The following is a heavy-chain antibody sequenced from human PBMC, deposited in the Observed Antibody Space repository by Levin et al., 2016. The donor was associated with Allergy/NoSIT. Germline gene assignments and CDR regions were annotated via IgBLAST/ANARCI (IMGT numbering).Heavy chain of an antibody. CDR2: MYYSGSPT. V-gene: IGHV4-59*01. CDR1: GGSISSFF. Sequence: GSLRLSCTVSGGSISSFFWSWIRQPPGKGLEWIGYMYYSGSPTNYNPSLRSRVTISADTSRNQFSLNLSSVTAADTAVYYCARDRQRAFDTWGQGTLVTVSS. CDR3: ARDRQRAFDT. J-gene: IGHJ5*02.